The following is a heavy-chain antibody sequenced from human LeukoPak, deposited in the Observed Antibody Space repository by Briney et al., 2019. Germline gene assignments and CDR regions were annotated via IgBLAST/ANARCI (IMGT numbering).Heavy chain of an antibody. CDR2: TSHSDSP. J-gene: IGHJ5*02. CDR3: ARDFGETSLPNWFDP. V-gene: IGHV4-38-2*02. CDR1: GMSITSRHY. D-gene: IGHD3-16*01. Sequence: SETLSLTCSVSGMSITSRHYWGWIRQPPGKGLEWIGSTSHSDSPYYNPSLECRVSVSLDTSRNQFSLKLTSVTAADTAVYYCARDFGETSLPNWFDPWGQGTLVIVSS.